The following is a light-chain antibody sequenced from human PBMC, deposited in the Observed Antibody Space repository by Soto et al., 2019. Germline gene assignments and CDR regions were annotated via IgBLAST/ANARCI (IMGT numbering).Light chain of an antibody. J-gene: IGKJ3*01. CDR3: QQYNAWPT. CDR1: QSVNIN. V-gene: IGKV3-15*01. Sequence: EIVMTQSPATLSVSPGERVTLACRASQSVNINFAWYQHKVGQPPRLLIYTASTRATGVPGRFSGSGSGTHFTLTTGGLQSEDFAIYYCQQYNAWPTFGPGNKGHIK. CDR2: TAS.